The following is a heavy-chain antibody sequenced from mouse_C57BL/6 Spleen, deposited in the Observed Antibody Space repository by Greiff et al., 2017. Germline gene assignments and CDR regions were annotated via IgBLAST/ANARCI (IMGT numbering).Heavy chain of an antibody. CDR2: IYPGGGYT. CDR1: GFTFTNYW. D-gene: IGHD2-2*01. J-gene: IGHJ4*01. V-gene: IGHV1-63*01. CDR3: AREVRGYYAMDY. Sequence: QVQLQQSGAELVRPGTSVKMSCKASGFTFTNYWIGWAKQRPGHGLEWIGDIYPGGGYTNYNEKFKGKATLNTDKSSSTAYMQFSSLTSEDSAIYYCAREVRGYYAMDYWGQGTSVTVSS.